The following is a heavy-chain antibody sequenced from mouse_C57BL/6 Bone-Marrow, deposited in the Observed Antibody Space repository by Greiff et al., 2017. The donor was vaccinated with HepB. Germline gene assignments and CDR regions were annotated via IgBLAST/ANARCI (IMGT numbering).Heavy chain of an antibody. Sequence: VQLQQPGAELVKPGASVKMSCKASGYTFTSYWITWVKQRPGQGLEWIGDIYPGSGSTNYNEKFKSKATLTVDTSSSTAYMQLSSLTSEDSAVYYCARGPYGSSPYYYAMDYWGQGTSVTVSS. V-gene: IGHV1-55*01. CDR3: ARGPYGSSPYYYAMDY. CDR2: IYPGSGST. CDR1: GYTFTSYW. D-gene: IGHD1-1*01. J-gene: IGHJ4*01.